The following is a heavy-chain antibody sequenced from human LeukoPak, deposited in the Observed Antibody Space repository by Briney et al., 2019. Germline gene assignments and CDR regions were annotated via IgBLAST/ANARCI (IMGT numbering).Heavy chain of an antibody. Sequence: GGSLRLSCAASGFTFSSYSMNWVRQAPGKGLGWVSSISSSSSYIYYADSVKGRFTISRDNAKNSLYLQMNSLRAEDTAVYYCARDDGITMVRGVPRYWGQGTLVTVSS. CDR2: ISSSSSYI. V-gene: IGHV3-21*01. J-gene: IGHJ4*02. CDR1: GFTFSSYS. D-gene: IGHD3-10*01. CDR3: ARDDGITMVRGVPRY.